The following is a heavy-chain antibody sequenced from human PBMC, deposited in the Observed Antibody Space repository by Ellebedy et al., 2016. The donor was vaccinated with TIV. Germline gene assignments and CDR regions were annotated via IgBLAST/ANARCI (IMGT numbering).Heavy chain of an antibody. Sequence: ASVKVSCXTSGYTFTDNNLQWVRQAPGQGLEWMGWINPERGITNYAQKFQGRVTMTRDTSINTVYMELTSLRSEDTAVYYCARDRAEGASSSGFDLWGQGTVVTVSS. CDR1: GYTFTDNN. CDR2: INPERGIT. CDR3: ARDRAEGASSSGFDL. V-gene: IGHV1-2*02. D-gene: IGHD6-6*01. J-gene: IGHJ3*01.